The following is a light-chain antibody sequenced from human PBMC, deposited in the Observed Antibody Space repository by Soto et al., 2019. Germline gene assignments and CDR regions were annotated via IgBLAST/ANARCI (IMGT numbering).Light chain of an antibody. V-gene: IGLV2-14*03. CDR3: SSLSNTNTLL. CDR1: SGDIGGYNY. CDR2: DVE. J-gene: IGLJ2*01. Sequence: QSALTQPASVSGSPGQSITISCTGTSGDIGGYNYVTWYQQRPGKVPKLIIYDVEVRPSGVSNRFSGSKSGNTASLSISGLQTEDEADYYCSSLSNTNTLLFGGGTKLTVL.